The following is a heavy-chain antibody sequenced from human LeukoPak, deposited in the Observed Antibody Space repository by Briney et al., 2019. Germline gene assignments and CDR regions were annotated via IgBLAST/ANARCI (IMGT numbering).Heavy chain of an antibody. J-gene: IGHJ4*02. CDR2: IKQDGNEK. CDR3: ARERIWTGKTFDY. D-gene: IGHD3/OR15-3a*01. CDR1: GFSFSSYW. Sequence: PGGSLRLSCAASGFSFSSYWMSWVRQAPGKGLEWVANIKQDGNEKYYVDSVKGRFTIPRDNSQNSLYLQMNSVRAKDTAVYYCARERIWTGKTFDYWGQGTLVTVSS. V-gene: IGHV3-7*05.